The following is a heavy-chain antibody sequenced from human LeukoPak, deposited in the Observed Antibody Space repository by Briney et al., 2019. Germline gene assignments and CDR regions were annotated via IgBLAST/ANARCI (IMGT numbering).Heavy chain of an antibody. D-gene: IGHD5-18*01. Sequence: SETLSLTCTVSGGSISSYYWSWIRQPPGKGLEWIGYIYYSGSTNYNPSLKSRVTISVDTSKNQFSLKVSAVTAADTAVYYCARGSIGEYTYGGAFDIWGQGTMVTVSS. J-gene: IGHJ3*02. CDR3: ARGSIGEYTYGGAFDI. CDR2: IYYSGST. V-gene: IGHV4-59*12. CDR1: GGSISSYY.